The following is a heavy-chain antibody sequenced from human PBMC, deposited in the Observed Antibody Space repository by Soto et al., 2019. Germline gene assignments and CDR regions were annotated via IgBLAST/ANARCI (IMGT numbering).Heavy chain of an antibody. V-gene: IGHV3-72*01. CDR3: VDFGSSAFDC. J-gene: IGHJ4*02. CDR2: IRNKAKSYTT. CDR1: GFTFSDHY. D-gene: IGHD1-26*01. Sequence: EVQLVESGGDLVQPGGSLRLSCAASGFTFSDHYMDWVRKAPGKGLEWVGLIRNKAKSYTTEYAASVRGRFTISRDGSKNSVHLQMNSLKTEDTAVYYCVDFGSSAFDCWGQGTLVTVS.